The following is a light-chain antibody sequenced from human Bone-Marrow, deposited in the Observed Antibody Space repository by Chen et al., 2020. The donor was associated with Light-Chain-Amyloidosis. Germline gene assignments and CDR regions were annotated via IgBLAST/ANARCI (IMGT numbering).Light chain of an antibody. CDR1: DLPTKY. CDR3: QSADSSGTYEVI. Sequence: SYALTQPPSVSVSPGQTARITCSGDDLPTKYAYWYQQKPGQAPVLVIHRDTERPSGISERFSGSSSGTTATSTISGVQAEDEADYHCQSADSSGTYEVIFGGGTKLTVL. V-gene: IGLV3-25*03. J-gene: IGLJ2*01. CDR2: RDT.